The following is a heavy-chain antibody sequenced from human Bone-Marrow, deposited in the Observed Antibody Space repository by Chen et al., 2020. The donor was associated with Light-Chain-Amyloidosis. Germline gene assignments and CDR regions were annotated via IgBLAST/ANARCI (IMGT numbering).Heavy chain of an antibody. CDR2: IVGLTDAI. J-gene: IGHJ4*02. D-gene: IGHD6-13*01. CDR3: ARDSGESAADDL. CDR1: GFTFSGYS. Sequence: EVQLVESGGGLVQPGGSLRLSCAASGFTFSGYSMNWVRQTPGKGLEWISYIVGLTDAIFYANSVRGRFTISRDNAKRSLYLQMNSLRVEDTAVYYCARDSGESAADDLWGQGILVTVSP. V-gene: IGHV3-48*01.